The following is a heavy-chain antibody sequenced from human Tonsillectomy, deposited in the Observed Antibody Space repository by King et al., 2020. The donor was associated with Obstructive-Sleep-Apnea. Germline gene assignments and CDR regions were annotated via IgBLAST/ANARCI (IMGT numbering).Heavy chain of an antibody. CDR2: INPDSGGT. Sequence: QVQLVESGAEVKKPGASVRISCEASGYTFTGYYIHWIRQAPGQGLGWMGWINPDSGGTDYAQEFQARVTMTRDASISTAYMELSSLRSDDTAVYYCARDATGELHRRSNFFDYWGQGALVTVSS. CDR3: ARDATGELHRRSNFFDY. CDR1: GYTFTGYY. V-gene: IGHV1-2*02. J-gene: IGHJ4*02. D-gene: IGHD1-26*01.